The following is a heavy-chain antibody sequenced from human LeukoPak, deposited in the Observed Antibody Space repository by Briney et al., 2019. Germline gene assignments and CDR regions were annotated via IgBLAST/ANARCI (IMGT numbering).Heavy chain of an antibody. D-gene: IGHD3-3*01. CDR3: ARGTYYDFWSSGFDY. CDR1: GGTFSSYT. CDR2: IIPILGIA. Sequence: ASVKVSCKAFGGTFSSYTISWVRQAPGQGLEWMGRIIPILGIANYAQKFQGRVTITAGKSTSTAYMELSSLRSEDTAVYYCARGTYYDFWSSGFDYWGQGTLVTVSS. J-gene: IGHJ4*02. V-gene: IGHV1-69*02.